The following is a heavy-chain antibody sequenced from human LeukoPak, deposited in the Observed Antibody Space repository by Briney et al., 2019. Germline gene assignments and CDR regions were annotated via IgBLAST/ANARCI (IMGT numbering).Heavy chain of an antibody. CDR1: GFTFSSYG. CDR2: LWYDGINT. Sequence: GGSLRLSCAASGFTFSSYGMHWVRQAPREELEWVAVLWYDGINTYDADSVKGRYTISRANSKNTLYLQMNGLRAEGTAVYYCARGGALSSSWYRYFDYWGQGTLVTVSS. CDR3: ARGGALSSSWYRYFDY. V-gene: IGHV3-33*01. J-gene: IGHJ4*02. D-gene: IGHD6-13*01.